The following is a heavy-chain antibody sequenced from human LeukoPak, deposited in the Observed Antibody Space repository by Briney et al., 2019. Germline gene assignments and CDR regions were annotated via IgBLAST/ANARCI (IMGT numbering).Heavy chain of an antibody. V-gene: IGHV4-34*01. CDR2: INHSGST. J-gene: IGHJ4*02. CDR3: ARGLWNNY. Sequence: SETLSLTCAVCGGSFSGYYWSWIRQPPGKGLEWIGEINHSGSTNYNPSLKSRVTISVDTSKNQFSLKLSSVTAADTAVYYCARGLWNNYWGQGTLVTVSS. CDR1: GGSFSGYY. D-gene: IGHD1/OR15-1a*01.